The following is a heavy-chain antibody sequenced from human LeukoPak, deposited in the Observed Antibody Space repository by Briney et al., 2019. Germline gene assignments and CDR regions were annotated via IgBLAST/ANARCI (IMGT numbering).Heavy chain of an antibody. V-gene: IGHV3-21*06. CDR3: AKVVGASGY. J-gene: IGHJ4*02. D-gene: IGHD1-26*01. Sequence: SVKGRFIISRDNAKDSLYLQMNSLRAEDTAVYYCAKVVGASGYWGQGTLVTVSS.